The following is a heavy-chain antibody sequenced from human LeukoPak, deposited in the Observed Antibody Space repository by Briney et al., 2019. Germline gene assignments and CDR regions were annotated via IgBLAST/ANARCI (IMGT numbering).Heavy chain of an antibody. CDR1: GFTFYDYV. D-gene: IGHD7-27*01. Sequence: GGSLRLSCAASGFTFYDYVMHWVRQAPGKGLEWVSLIRGDGGTTYYTDSVKGRFTISRDNSKNSLYLQMNSLRTEDTALYYCAKDRKNWGLFDFWGQGTLVTVSS. V-gene: IGHV3-43*02. CDR2: IRGDGGTT. CDR3: AKDRKNWGLFDF. J-gene: IGHJ4*02.